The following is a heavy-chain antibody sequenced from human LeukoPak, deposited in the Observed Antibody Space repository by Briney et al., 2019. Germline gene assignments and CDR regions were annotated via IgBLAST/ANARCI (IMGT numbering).Heavy chain of an antibody. V-gene: IGHV3-30*03. Sequence: GGSLRLSCAASGFTFSSYGMHWVRQAPGKGLEWEAVISYDGSNKYYADSVKGRFTISRDNSKNTLYLQMNSLRAEDTAVYYCAAVNSLDYWGQGTLVTVSS. D-gene: IGHD3-16*02. J-gene: IGHJ4*02. CDR2: ISYDGSNK. CDR3: AAVNSLDY. CDR1: GFTFSSYG.